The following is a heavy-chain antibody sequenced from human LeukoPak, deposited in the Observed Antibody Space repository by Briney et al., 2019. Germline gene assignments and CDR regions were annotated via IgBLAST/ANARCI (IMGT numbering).Heavy chain of an antibody. D-gene: IGHD2-8*02. Sequence: GASVKVSCKASGYTFSSYDINWVRQATGQGLEWMGWMNPSTSNTGYAQKFQGRVTMTRDTSTSTAYMELSSLKSEDTAVYYCARLSETPAFYPGGRYLYLAYWGQGAQVTVSS. CDR1: GYTFSSYD. CDR2: MNPSTSNT. CDR3: ARLSETPAFYPGGRYLYLAY. J-gene: IGHJ4*02. V-gene: IGHV1-8*01.